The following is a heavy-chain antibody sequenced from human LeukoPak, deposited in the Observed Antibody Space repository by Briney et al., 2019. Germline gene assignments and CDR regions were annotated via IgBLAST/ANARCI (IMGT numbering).Heavy chain of an antibody. CDR3: ARMVGQQLVGPAFDI. D-gene: IGHD6-13*01. CDR1: GYTFTGYY. CDR2: INPNSGGT. Sequence: ASVRVSCKASGYTFTGYYMHWVRQAPGQGLEWMGRINPNSGGTNYAQKFQGRVTMTRDTSISTAYMELSRVRPDATAVYYRARMVGQQLVGPAFDIWCQGTMVTVSS. V-gene: IGHV1-2*06. J-gene: IGHJ3*02.